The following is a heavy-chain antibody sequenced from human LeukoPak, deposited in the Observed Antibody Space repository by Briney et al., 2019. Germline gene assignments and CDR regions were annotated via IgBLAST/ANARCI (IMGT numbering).Heavy chain of an antibody. J-gene: IGHJ4*02. CDR2: IYTSGST. CDR3: ARAGYYDSSGYSRFDY. Sequence: SETLSLTCTVSGGSISIGSYYWSWIRQPAGKGLEWIGRIYTSGSTDYNPSLKSRVTISLDTSKNQFSLKLSSVTAADTAVYYCARAGYYDSSGYSRFDYWGQGTLVTVSS. V-gene: IGHV4-61*02. CDR1: GGSISIGSYY. D-gene: IGHD3-22*01.